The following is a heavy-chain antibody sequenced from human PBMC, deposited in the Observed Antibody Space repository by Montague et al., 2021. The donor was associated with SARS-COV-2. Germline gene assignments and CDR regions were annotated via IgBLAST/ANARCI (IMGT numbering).Heavy chain of an antibody. CDR3: ARVVGFDFDY. J-gene: IGHJ4*02. CDR2: IYNSGST. Sequence: TLSLTCTVSGGSISSGSYNWSWIRQPAGKGLEWIGRIYNSGSTNYNPSLQSRVTISVDTSKNQFSLKLSSVTAADTAVYYCARVVGFDFDYWGQGTLVTVSS. V-gene: IGHV4-61*02. D-gene: IGHD3-10*01. CDR1: GGSISSGSYN.